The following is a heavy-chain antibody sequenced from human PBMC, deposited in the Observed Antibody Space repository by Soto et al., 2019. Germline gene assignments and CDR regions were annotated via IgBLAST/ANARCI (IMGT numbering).Heavy chain of an antibody. D-gene: IGHD2-21*01. CDR3: ARAGFLRNGFDI. V-gene: IGHV3-74*01. CDR1: GFTFSNYW. J-gene: IGHJ3*02. CDR2: ISTDGSST. Sequence: EVQLVESGGGLVQPGGSLRLSCAASGFTFSNYWMHWVRRAPGTGLLWVSRISTDGSSTNYADSVRGRFTISRDNAKNTLYLQMNSLRAEDTAVYYCARAGFLRNGFDIWGQGTLVTVSS.